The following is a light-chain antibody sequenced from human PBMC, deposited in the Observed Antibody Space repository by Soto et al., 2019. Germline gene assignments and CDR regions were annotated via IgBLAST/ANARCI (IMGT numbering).Light chain of an antibody. CDR3: RHYGSSPPPCT. V-gene: IGKV3-20*01. Sequence: ETVLTQSPGTLSLSPGERATLFCRASRSVSSSFSAWYQQKPGQAPSLLIYGASSRATGIPDGFSGGGSETDFSLTISRLEPEDFAVYYCRHYGSSPPPCTFGQGTQLEIK. CDR1: RSVSSSF. CDR2: GAS. J-gene: IGKJ1*01.